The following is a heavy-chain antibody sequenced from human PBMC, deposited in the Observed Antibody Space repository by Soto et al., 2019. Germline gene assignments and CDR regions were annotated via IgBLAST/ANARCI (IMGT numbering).Heavy chain of an antibody. Sequence: SGPTLVNPTQTLTLTCTFSGFSLTTNGMCLSWIRQPPGKALEWLALIDWDDNTYYSTSLNNRLTLSKDTSKNQVVLLVRHMGPVDTATYYCARIPCGNYYTENFFDPWGQGSQVTVSS. CDR1: GFSLTTNGMC. D-gene: IGHD3-22*01. V-gene: IGHV2-70*01. J-gene: IGHJ5*02. CDR3: ARIPCGNYYTENFFDP. CDR2: IDWDDNT.